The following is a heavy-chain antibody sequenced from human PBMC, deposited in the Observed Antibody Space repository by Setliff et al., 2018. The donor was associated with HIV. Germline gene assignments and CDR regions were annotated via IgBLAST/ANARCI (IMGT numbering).Heavy chain of an antibody. CDR2: VYYTGSA. J-gene: IGHJ4*02. CDR1: GASINSHY. Sequence: SETLSLTCIVSGASINSHYWYWIRQPPGKGLEWLGRVYYTGSANYNPSLKSRVTISVDTSKNQISLKLTSVTAADTAVYFCARDRAVADDFDCWGQGTLVTVS. V-gene: IGHV4-59*11. CDR3: ARDRAVADDFDC. D-gene: IGHD6-19*01.